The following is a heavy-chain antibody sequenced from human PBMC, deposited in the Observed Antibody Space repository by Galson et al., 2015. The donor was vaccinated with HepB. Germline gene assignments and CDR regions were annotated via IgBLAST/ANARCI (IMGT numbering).Heavy chain of an antibody. CDR2: IRSKAYGGTT. J-gene: IGHJ4*02. V-gene: IGHV3-49*03. CDR3: TRDRGLYCSGGSCYSPVY. D-gene: IGHD2-15*01. CDR1: GFTFGDYA. Sequence: SLRLSCAASGFTFGDYAMSWFRQAPGKGLEWVGFIRSKAYGGTTEYAASVKGRFTISRDDSKSIAYLQMNSLKTEDTAVYYCTRDRGLYCSGGSCYSPVYWGQGTPVTVSS.